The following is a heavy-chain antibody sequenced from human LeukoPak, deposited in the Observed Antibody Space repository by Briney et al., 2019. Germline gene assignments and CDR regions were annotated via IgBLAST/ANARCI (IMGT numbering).Heavy chain of an antibody. Sequence: GEFLKISCRASGYSFSTYWIGWVRQMPGKGLEWMGVLYAGDSDTRYSPSFQGQVTLSADKSKSTAYLQWSSLKASDTAMYYCARGGYSGYDFDYWGQGTLVTVSS. J-gene: IGHJ4*02. D-gene: IGHD5-12*01. V-gene: IGHV5-51*01. CDR1: GYSFSTYW. CDR2: LYAGDSDT. CDR3: ARGGYSGYDFDY.